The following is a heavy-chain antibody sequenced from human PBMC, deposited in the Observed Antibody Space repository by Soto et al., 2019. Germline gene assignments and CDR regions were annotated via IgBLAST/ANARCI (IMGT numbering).Heavy chain of an antibody. V-gene: IGHV4-39*01. CDR2: IYYSGRP. Sequence: NPSETLSLTCTVSGGSIDSGNFYWGWIRQPPGKGLEWIGTIYYSGRPFHNPSLKSRVTISVDTSKNQFSLKLYSVTAADTAVYYCARLRKLIAVASIDCWGQGTLVTVSS. CDR3: ARLRKLIAVASIDC. J-gene: IGHJ4*02. D-gene: IGHD6-19*01. CDR1: GGSIDSGNFY.